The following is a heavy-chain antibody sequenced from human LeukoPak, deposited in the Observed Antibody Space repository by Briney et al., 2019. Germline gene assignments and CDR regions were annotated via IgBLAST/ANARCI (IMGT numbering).Heavy chain of an antibody. D-gene: IGHD2-15*01. CDR2: INPNSGGT. J-gene: IGHJ4*02. V-gene: IGHV1-2*02. CDR3: ARDMGYCSGGSCYRRTDGIDY. CDR1: GYTFTGYY. Sequence: ASVKVSCKASGYTFTGYYMHWVRQAPGQGLEWMGWINPNSGGTNYAQKFQGRVTMTSDTSMSTAYMELSRLRSDDMDVYYCARDMGYCSGGSCYRRTDGIDYWGQGTLVTVSS.